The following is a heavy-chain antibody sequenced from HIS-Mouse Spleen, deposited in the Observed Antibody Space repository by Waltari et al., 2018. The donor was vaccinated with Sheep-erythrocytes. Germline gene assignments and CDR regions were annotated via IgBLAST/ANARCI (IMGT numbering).Heavy chain of an antibody. Sequence: QLQLQESGPGLVKPSETLSLTCTVSGGSISSSSYYWGWFRQPPGKGLEWIGSIYYSGSTYYNPSLKSRVTISVDTSKNQFSLKLSSVTAADTAVYYCASSGVGYWGQGTLVTVSS. D-gene: IGHD3-3*01. J-gene: IGHJ4*02. CDR3: ASSGVGY. CDR1: GGSISSSSYY. CDR2: IYYSGST. V-gene: IGHV4-39*07.